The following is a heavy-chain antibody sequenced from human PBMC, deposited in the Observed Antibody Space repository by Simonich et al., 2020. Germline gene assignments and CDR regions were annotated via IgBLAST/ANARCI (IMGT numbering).Heavy chain of an antibody. D-gene: IGHD3-16*01. V-gene: IGHV4-34*01. J-gene: IGHJ3*02. Sequence: QVQLQQWGAGLLKPSETLSLTCAVYGGSFSGYYWSWIRQPPGKGLEWIGEINHSGNNNHNPSLKSRVTISVDTSKNQFSRKLSSVTAADTAVYYCARPLGIVWAFDIWGQGTMVTVSS. CDR3: ARPLGIVWAFDI. CDR1: GGSFSGYY. CDR2: INHSGNN.